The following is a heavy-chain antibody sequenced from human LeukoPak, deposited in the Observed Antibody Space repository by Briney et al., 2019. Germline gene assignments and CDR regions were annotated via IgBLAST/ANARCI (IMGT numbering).Heavy chain of an antibody. CDR3: AKASPIVVVVAATDY. D-gene: IGHD2-15*01. V-gene: IGHV3-30*02. Sequence: GGSLRLSCAASGFTFSSYGRHWVRQAPGKGLEWVAFIRYDGSNKYYADSVKGRFTISRDNSKNTLYLQMNSLRAEDTAVYYCAKASPIVVVVAATDYWGQGTLVTVSS. CDR2: IRYDGSNK. J-gene: IGHJ4*02. CDR1: GFTFSSYG.